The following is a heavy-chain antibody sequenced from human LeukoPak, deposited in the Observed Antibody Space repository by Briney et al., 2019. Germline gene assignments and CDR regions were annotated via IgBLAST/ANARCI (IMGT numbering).Heavy chain of an antibody. CDR2: IYDSGAT. J-gene: IGHJ4*02. D-gene: IGHD4-17*01. CDR1: GGSIRSYY. V-gene: IGHV4-59*01. Sequence: SETLSLTCTVSGGSIRSYYWTWIRQPPGKGLEWIGYIYDSGATNYNPSLKSRVTISVDTSKNQFSLKLSSVTAADTAVYFCARVGDRGDYVYLDYWGQGSLVTVSS. CDR3: ARVGDRGDYVYLDY.